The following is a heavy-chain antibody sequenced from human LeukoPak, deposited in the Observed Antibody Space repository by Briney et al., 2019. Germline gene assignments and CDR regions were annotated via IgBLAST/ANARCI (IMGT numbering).Heavy chain of an antibody. CDR1: GFTFSSYS. CDR2: ISSSSSYI. CDR3: ARAIAVAGEFDY. Sequence: PGGSLRLSCGASGFTFSSYSMNWVRQAPGKGLEWVSSISSSSSYIYYADSVKGRFTISRDNAKNSLYLQMNSLRAEDTAVYYCARAIAVAGEFDYWGQGTLVTVSS. V-gene: IGHV3-21*01. J-gene: IGHJ4*02. D-gene: IGHD6-19*01.